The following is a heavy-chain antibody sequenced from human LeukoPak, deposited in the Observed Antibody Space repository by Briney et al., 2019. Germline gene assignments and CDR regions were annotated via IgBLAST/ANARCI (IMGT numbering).Heavy chain of an antibody. CDR3: ARETAVAGHYFDY. J-gene: IGHJ4*02. CDR1: GGSISSHY. D-gene: IGHD6-19*01. CDR2: IYYSGST. V-gene: IGHV4-59*11. Sequence: SETLSLTCTVSGGSISSHYWSWIRQPPGKGLEWIGYIYYSGSTNYNPSLKSRVTISVDTSKNQFSLKLSSVTAADTAVYYCARETAVAGHYFDYWGQGTLVTVSS.